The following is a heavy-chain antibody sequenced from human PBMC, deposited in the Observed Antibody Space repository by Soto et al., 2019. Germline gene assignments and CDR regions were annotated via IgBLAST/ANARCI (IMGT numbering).Heavy chain of an antibody. CDR3: ARDGGYSYGRHYYYYGMDV. CDR1: GCTFSSYA. D-gene: IGHD5-18*01. Sequence: GGSLRLSCAASGCTFSSYAMSWVRQAPGKGLEECLSIICSGGSTYYADSVKGRFTISRDNSKNTLYLQMNSLRAEDTAVYYCARDGGYSYGRHYYYYGMDVWGQGTTVTVSS. V-gene: IGHV3-23*01. J-gene: IGHJ6*02. CDR2: IICSGGST.